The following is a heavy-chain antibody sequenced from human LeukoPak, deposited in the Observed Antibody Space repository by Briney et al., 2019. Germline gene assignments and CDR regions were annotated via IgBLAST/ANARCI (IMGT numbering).Heavy chain of an antibody. J-gene: IGHJ4*02. CDR1: GFTFSSYS. D-gene: IGHD3-16*01. CDR3: ARGGKSGYYYGY. Sequence: PGGSLRLSCAASGFTFSSYSMNWVRQAPGKGLEWVSVIYSGGITYYTDSVKGRFTISRDNSKNMLYLQMNSLRAEDTAVYYCARGGKSGYYYGYWGQGTLVTVSS. CDR2: IYSGGIT. V-gene: IGHV3-53*01.